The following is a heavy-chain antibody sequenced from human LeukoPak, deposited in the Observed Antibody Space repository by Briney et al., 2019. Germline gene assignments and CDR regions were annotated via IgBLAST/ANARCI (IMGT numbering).Heavy chain of an antibody. CDR1: GYRFTSYW. V-gene: IGHV5-51*01. J-gene: IGHJ3*02. CDR2: IYPGDSDT. CDR3: ARQHNGLTTVTSDAFDI. Sequence: GESLKISCKGSGYRFTSYWIGWVRQMPGKGLEWMGIIYPGDSDTRYSPSFQGQVTISADKSISTAYLQWSSLKASDTAMYYCARQHNGLTTVTSDAFDIWGQGTMVTVSS. D-gene: IGHD4-17*01.